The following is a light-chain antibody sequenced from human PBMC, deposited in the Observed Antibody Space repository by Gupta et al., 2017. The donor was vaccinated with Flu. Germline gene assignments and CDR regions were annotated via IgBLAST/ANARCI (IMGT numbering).Light chain of an antibody. CDR3: QQYNSYSGT. J-gene: IGKJ1*01. CDR2: KAS. V-gene: IGKV1-5*03. Sequence: DIQLTQSPSTLSCSVGDRVTITCPASHSISSWVAWYQQKPGQAPKVLIYKASSVPSGVPSRFGGSGSGTEFTLTISSLQPDDVATYYYQQYNSYSGTFGQGTKVEIK. CDR1: HSISSW.